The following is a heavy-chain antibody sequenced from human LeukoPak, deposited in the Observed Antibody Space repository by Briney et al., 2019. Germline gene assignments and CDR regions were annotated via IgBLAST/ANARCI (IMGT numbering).Heavy chain of an antibody. CDR3: ARGHWGSPYYFDY. Sequence: SVKVSCTASGGTFSSYAISWVRQAPGQGLEWMGGIIPIFGTANYAQKFQGRVTITADESTSTAYMELSSLRSEDTAVYYCARGHWGSPYYFDYWGQGTLVTVSS. D-gene: IGHD7-27*01. CDR1: GGTFSSYA. CDR2: IIPIFGTA. J-gene: IGHJ4*02. V-gene: IGHV1-69*13.